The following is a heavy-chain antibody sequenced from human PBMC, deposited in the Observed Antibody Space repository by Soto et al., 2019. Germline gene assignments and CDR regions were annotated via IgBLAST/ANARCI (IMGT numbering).Heavy chain of an antibody. V-gene: IGHV3-30*18. CDR3: AKGGSGYYPYNWFDP. CDR2: ISYDGSNK. CDR1: GFTFSSYG. J-gene: IGHJ5*02. Sequence: PVGSLRLSCAASGFTFSSYGMHWVRQAPGKGLEWVAVISYDGSNKYYADSVKGRFTISRDNSKNTLYLQMNSLRAEDTAVYYCAKGGSGYYPYNWFDPWGQGTLVTVSS. D-gene: IGHD3-3*01.